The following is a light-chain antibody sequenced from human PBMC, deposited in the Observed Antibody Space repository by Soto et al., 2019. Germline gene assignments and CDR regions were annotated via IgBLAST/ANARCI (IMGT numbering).Light chain of an antibody. CDR1: SSDIGYYNL. CDR2: EAN. Sequence: QSVLTQPASVSGSPGQSITISCTGTSSDIGYYNLVSWYQQHPGKAPKLMIYEANKRPSGVSNRFSASKSGNRASLTISGLQAEDEADYYCCSYAGSRTDVFGNGTKLTVL. V-gene: IGLV2-23*01. CDR3: CSYAGSRTDV. J-gene: IGLJ1*01.